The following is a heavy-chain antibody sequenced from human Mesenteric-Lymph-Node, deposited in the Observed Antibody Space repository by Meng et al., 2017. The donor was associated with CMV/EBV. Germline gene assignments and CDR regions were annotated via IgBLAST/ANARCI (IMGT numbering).Heavy chain of an antibody. CDR2: IHYSGNT. CDR1: GGSVNTAFYY. D-gene: IGHD1-26*01. J-gene: IGHJ2*01. CDR3: ARVGQKVGSRHFGV. Sequence: TGSGGSVNTAFYYWNWVRQSPGKGLEWIGHIHYSGNTNYSPSLRSRVTMSVDTSKNQFSLRLNSVTAADTAVYFCARVGQKVGSRHFGVWGRGTLVTVS. V-gene: IGHV4-61*01.